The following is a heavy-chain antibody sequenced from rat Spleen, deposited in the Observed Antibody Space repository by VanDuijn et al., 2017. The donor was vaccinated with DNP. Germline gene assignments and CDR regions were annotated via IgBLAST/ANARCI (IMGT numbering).Heavy chain of an antibody. CDR3: VICNSGHFDY. J-gene: IGHJ2*01. CDR1: GFTFSNYG. CDR2: LSSGGDKS. Sequence: EVQLVESGGGLVQPGRSLKLSCAASGFTFSNYGMAWVRQAPTKGLEWVASLSSGGDKSAYRDSVKGRFTISRDNAKSTLYLQMNSLRSEDMATYYCVICNSGHFDYWGQGVMVTVSS. D-gene: IGHD4-4*01. V-gene: IGHV5S13*01.